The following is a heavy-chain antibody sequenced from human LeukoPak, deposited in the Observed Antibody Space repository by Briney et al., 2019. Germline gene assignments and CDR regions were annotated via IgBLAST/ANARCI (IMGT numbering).Heavy chain of an antibody. Sequence: GASVKVSCKVSGYTLTELSMHWVRQAPGKGLEWMGGFDPEDGETIYAQKFQGRVTMTEDTSTDTAYVELSSLRSEDTAVYYCATEGRRYSGYGGVGYWGQGTLVTVSS. D-gene: IGHD5-12*01. CDR3: ATEGRRYSGYGGVGY. V-gene: IGHV1-24*01. CDR2: FDPEDGET. J-gene: IGHJ4*02. CDR1: GYTLTELS.